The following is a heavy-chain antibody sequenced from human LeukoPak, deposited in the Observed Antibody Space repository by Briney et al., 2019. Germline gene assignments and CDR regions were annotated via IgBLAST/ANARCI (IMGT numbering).Heavy chain of an antibody. D-gene: IGHD2-21*02. J-gene: IGHJ4*02. V-gene: IGHV4-39*07. CDR3: ARVVTEKLYFDY. Sequence: PSETLSLTCTASGGSISSSSYYWGWIRQPPGKGLEWIGSIYYSGSTYYNPSLKSRVTISVDTSKNQFSLKLSSVTAADTAVYYCARVVTEKLYFDYWGQGTLVTVSS. CDR1: GGSISSSSYY. CDR2: IYYSGST.